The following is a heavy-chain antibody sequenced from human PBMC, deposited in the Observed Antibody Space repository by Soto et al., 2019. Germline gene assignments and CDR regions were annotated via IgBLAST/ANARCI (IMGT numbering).Heavy chain of an antibody. D-gene: IGHD4-17*01. V-gene: IGHV3-33*01. CDR1: GFTFSSYG. CDR2: IWYDGSNK. J-gene: IGHJ6*02. Sequence: PRGSLRLSCAASGFTFSSYGMHWVCQAPGKGLEWVAFIWYDGSNKYYADSVKGRFTISRDNSKNTLYLQMNSLRAEDTAVYYCASSLRVATTVPSFYYYYYGMDVWGQGTTVTVSS. CDR3: ASSLRVATTVPSFYYYYYGMDV.